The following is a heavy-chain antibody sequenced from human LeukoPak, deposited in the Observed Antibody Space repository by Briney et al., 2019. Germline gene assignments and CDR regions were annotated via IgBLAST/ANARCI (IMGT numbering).Heavy chain of an antibody. V-gene: IGHV4-34*01. Sequence: GSLRLSCAASGFTFSSYAMNWVRQAPGKGLEWIGEINHSGSTNYNPSLKSRVTISVDTSKNQFSLKLSSVTAADTAVYYCARHHYLYYYSAFDIWGQGTMVTVSS. D-gene: IGHD3-10*01. CDR2: INHSGST. CDR1: GFTFSSYA. J-gene: IGHJ3*02. CDR3: ARHHYLYYYSAFDI.